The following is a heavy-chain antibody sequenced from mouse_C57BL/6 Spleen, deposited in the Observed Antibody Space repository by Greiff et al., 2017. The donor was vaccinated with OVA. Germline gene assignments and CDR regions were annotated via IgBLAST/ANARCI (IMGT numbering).Heavy chain of an antibody. CDR2: IHPNSGST. D-gene: IGHD4-1*01. Sequence: QVQLQQPGAELVKPGASVKLSCKASGYTFTSYWMHWVKQRPGQGLEWIGMIHPNSGSTNYNEKFKSKATLTVDKSSSTAYMQLSSLTSEDSAVLYWARGGVGRGFAYWGQGTLVTVSA. J-gene: IGHJ3*01. V-gene: IGHV1-64*01. CDR3: ARGGVGRGFAY. CDR1: GYTFTSYW.